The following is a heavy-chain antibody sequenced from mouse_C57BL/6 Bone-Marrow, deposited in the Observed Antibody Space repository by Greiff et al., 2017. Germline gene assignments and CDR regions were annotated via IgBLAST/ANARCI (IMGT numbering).Heavy chain of an antibody. CDR3: AFDYGLDY. V-gene: IGHV14-3*01. D-gene: IGHD1-1*01. Sequence: VQLQQSVAELVRPGASVKLSCTASGFNIKNSYLHWVQQRPEQGLEWIGRIDPAHGSHKSAPKFQGKATITADTSSTTAYRQLSSLTSEDTAIYYCAFDYGLDYWGQGTTLTVSS. CDR2: IDPAHGSH. J-gene: IGHJ2*01. CDR1: GFNIKNSY.